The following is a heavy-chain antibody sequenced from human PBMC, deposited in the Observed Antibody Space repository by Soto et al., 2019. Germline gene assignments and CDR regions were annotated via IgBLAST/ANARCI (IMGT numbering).Heavy chain of an antibody. J-gene: IGHJ4*02. Sequence: EVQLVDSGGALVQPGGSLRLSCAASGFTVSNNYMSWVRQAPGKGLEWVSLIYSGGTTSYADSVKGRFTISRDSSKNTLNLQMNTLRAEDTAGYYCARNSGSKLGPRTAGEGHWGQGTLVTVSS. CDR3: ARNSGSKLGPRTAGEGH. CDR1: GFTVSNNY. CDR2: IYSGGTT. V-gene: IGHV3-66*01. D-gene: IGHD7-27*01.